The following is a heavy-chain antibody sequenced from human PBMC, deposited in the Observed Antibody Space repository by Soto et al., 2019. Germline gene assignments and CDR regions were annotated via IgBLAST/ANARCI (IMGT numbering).Heavy chain of an antibody. D-gene: IGHD1-1*01. J-gene: IGHJ4*02. CDR3: ARSNWNDVSYFDY. V-gene: IGHV1-46*03. CDR2: INPSGGST. CDR1: GGTFSSYA. Sequence: ASVKVSCKASGGTFSSYAISWGRQAPGQGLEWVGLINPSGGSTTYARKFQGRVTMTRDTSTSTVYMELSSLRSEDTAVYFCARSNWNDVSYFDYWGQGTLVNVPQ.